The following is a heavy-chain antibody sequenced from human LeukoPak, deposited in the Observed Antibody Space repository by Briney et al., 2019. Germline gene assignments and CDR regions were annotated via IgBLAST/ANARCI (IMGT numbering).Heavy chain of an antibody. CDR2: INHSGST. V-gene: IGHV4-34*01. D-gene: IGHD6-13*01. J-gene: IGHJ4*02. CDR3: ARALYSHVINVYYFDY. CDR1: GGSFSGYY. Sequence: SETLSLTCAVYGGSFSGYYRSWIRQPPGKGLEWIGEINHSGSTNYNPSLKSRVTISVDTSKNQFSLKLSSVTAADTAVYYCARALYSHVINVYYFDYWGQGTLVTVSS.